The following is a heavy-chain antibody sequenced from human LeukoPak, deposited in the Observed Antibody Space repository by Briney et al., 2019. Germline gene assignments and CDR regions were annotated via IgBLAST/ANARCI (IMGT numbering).Heavy chain of an antibody. CDR2: ITAYNGNT. CDR1: GYTFTSYA. Sequence: GASVKVSCKASGYTFTSYAISWVRQAPGQGLEWMGWITAYNGNTNYAQKLQGRVTVTTDTSTSTAYMELRSLTSDDTAVYYCARVEEVRGGFTSFDYWGQGTLVTVSS. D-gene: IGHD3-10*01. V-gene: IGHV1-18*01. J-gene: IGHJ4*02. CDR3: ARVEEVRGGFTSFDY.